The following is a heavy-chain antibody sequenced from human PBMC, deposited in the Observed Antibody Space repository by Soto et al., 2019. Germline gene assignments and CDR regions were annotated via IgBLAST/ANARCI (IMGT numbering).Heavy chain of an antibody. CDR2: ISGSGGST. CDR3: AKDSGSSGLLDY. CDR1: GFTFSNYA. V-gene: IGHV3-23*01. D-gene: IGHD5-12*01. Sequence: GGSLRLSCAVSGFTFSNYAMSWVRQAPGKGLEWVSVISGSGGSTFYADSVKGRFTISRDNSKKTLHLQMNSLRAEDTAVYYCAKDSGSSGLLDYWGQGTLVTVSS. J-gene: IGHJ4*02.